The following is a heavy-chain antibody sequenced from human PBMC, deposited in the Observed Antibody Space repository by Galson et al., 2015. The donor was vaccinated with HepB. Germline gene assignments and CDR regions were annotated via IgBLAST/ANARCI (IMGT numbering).Heavy chain of an antibody. CDR1: GFTFSSYG. CDR3: ARDEGLITMIVGIDY. CDR2: IWYDGSNK. V-gene: IGHV3-33*08. D-gene: IGHD3-22*01. J-gene: IGHJ4*02. Sequence: SLRLSCAASGFTFSSYGMHWVRQAPGKGLEWVAVIWYDGSNKYYADSVKGRFTISRDNSKNTLYLQMNSLRAEDTAVYYCARDEGLITMIVGIDYWGQGTLVTVSS.